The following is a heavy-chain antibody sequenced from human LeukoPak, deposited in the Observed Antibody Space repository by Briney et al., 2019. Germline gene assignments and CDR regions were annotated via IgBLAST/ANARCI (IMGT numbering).Heavy chain of an antibody. J-gene: IGHJ5*02. CDR2: ISSSSSYI. CDR3: ARDGCTSTTCSTLGGFSS. CDR1: GFTFSSYS. V-gene: IGHV3-21*01. D-gene: IGHD2-2*01. Sequence: GGSLRLSCAASGFTFSSYSMNWVRQAPGKGLEWVSSISSSSSYIYYADSVKGRFTISRDNAKNSLYLQMNSLRADDTAEYYCARDGCTSTTCSTLGGFSSWGQGTLVTVS.